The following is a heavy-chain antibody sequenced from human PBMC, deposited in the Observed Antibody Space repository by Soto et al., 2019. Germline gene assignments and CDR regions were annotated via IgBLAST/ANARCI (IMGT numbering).Heavy chain of an antibody. Sequence: ASVKVSCKAPGYSFTSLDINWVRQTAGQGLEWMGWMQPSTGRTGYAQKFQGRVTMTRDTSINTAYMELTTLTSDDTAFYYCARGVSAGVDYWGQGTLVTVSS. D-gene: IGHD1-26*01. CDR2: MQPSTGRT. CDR1: GYSFTSLD. J-gene: IGHJ4*02. V-gene: IGHV1-8*01. CDR3: ARGVSAGVDY.